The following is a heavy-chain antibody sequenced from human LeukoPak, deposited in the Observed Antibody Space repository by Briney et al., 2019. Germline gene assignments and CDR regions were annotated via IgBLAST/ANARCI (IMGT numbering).Heavy chain of an antibody. J-gene: IGHJ4*02. CDR2: IKKDGSEK. CDR1: GFTFSDYW. V-gene: IGHV3-7*02. D-gene: IGHD6-19*01. CDR3: ARPLYTSGWYWFY. Sequence: GGPLRLSCVVSGFTFSDYWMTWVRQAPGKGLEWVGNIKKDGSEKYYVDSVKGRFTISRDNAKNSLYLQMNSLRAEDTAVYYCARPLYTSGWYWFYWGQGTLVTVSS.